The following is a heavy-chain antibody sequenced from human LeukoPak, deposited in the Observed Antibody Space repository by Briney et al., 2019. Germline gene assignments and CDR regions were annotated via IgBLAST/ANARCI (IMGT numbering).Heavy chain of an antibody. CDR3: AKPNYGDYGGGAEFDY. CDR2: ISGSGGST. D-gene: IGHD4-17*01. V-gene: IGHV3-23*01. J-gene: IGHJ4*02. Sequence: GGSLRLSCAASGFTFSSYAMSWVRQAPGKGLEWVSAISGSGGSTYYVDSVKGRFTISRDNSKNTLYLQMNSLRAEDTAVYYCAKPNYGDYGGGAEFDYWGQGTLVTVSS. CDR1: GFTFSSYA.